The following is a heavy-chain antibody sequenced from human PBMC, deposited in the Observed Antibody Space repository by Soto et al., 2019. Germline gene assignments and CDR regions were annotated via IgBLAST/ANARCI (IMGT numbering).Heavy chain of an antibody. J-gene: IGHJ4*02. Sequence: EVQLVESGGGLVQPGGSLRLSCAGAGFTFSDYYIDWVRQAPGKGLGWVGRSRDKGNSYNTDYAASVKGRFTVSRDASKNSLYLQMNSLKTEDTALYYCTRSIPGTTSSDYWGQGTLVTVSS. CDR3: TRSIPGTTSSDY. CDR1: GFTFSDYY. V-gene: IGHV3-72*01. CDR2: SRDKGNSYNT. D-gene: IGHD1-7*01.